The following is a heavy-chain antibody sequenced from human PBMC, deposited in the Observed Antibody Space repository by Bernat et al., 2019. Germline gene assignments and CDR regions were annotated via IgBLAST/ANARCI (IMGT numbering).Heavy chain of an antibody. CDR3: ERTALVPYYYDSSGYYFDY. D-gene: IGHD3-22*01. V-gene: IGHV2-70*04. Sequence: QVTLKESGPALVKPTQTLTLTCTFSGFSLSTSGMRVSWIRQPPGKALEWLARIDWDDDKFYSTSLKTRLTISKDTSKNQVVLTMTNMDPVDTATYYCERTALVPYYYDSSGYYFDYWGQGTLVTVSS. CDR1: GFSLSTSGMR. J-gene: IGHJ4*02. CDR2: IDWDDDK.